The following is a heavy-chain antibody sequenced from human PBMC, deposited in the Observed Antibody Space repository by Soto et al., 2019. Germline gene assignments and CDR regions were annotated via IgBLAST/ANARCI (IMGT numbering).Heavy chain of an antibody. Sequence: QVQLQESGPGLVKPSQTLSLTCTVSGGSISSGGYYWSWIRQHPGKGLEWIGYIYYSGSTYYNPSLKXXVXIXXDTSKNQFSLKLSSVTAADTAVYYCARYSAGTVDYWGQGTLVTVSS. CDR1: GGSISSGGYY. CDR3: ARYSAGTVDY. V-gene: IGHV4-31*01. CDR2: IYYSGST. J-gene: IGHJ4*02. D-gene: IGHD6-19*01.